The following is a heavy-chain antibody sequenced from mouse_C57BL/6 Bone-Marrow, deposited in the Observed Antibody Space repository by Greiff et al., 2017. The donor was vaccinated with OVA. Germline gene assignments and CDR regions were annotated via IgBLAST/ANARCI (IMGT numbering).Heavy chain of an antibody. J-gene: IGHJ3*01. CDR1: GYAFTNYL. V-gene: IGHV1-54*01. CDR2: INPGSGGT. Sequence: VQVVESGAELVRPGTSVKVSCKASGYAFTNYLIEWVKQRPGQGLEWIGVINPGSGGTNYNEKFKGKATLTADKSSSTAYMQLSSLTSEDSAVYFCARGPYYYGSSYGFAYWGQGTLVTVSA. CDR3: ARGPYYYGSSYGFAY. D-gene: IGHD1-1*01.